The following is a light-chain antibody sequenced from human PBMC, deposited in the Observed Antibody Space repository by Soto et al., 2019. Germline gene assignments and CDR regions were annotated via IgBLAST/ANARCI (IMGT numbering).Light chain of an antibody. V-gene: IGKV1-17*03. J-gene: IGKJ1*01. CDR1: QDISRF. CDR2: DTS. Sequence: DVQMTQSPSAMSESVGDRVTITCRASQDISRFVAWFQQKPGKAPERLIYDTSTLQVGVPSRFSGGGSGTEFTLVISGLQPEDFATYYCQQYTNTNNPWMFGQGTKVEI. CDR3: QQYTNTNNPWM.